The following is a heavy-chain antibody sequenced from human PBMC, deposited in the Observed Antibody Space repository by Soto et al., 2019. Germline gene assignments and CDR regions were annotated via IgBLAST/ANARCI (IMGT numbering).Heavy chain of an antibody. J-gene: IGHJ4*02. CDR2: ISSSSSYI. CDR3: ARGPKAVADTFDY. CDR1: GFTFSSYS. Sequence: EVQLMESGGGLVKPGGSLRLSCAASGFTFSSYSMNWVRQAPGKGLEWVSSISSSSSYIYYADSVKGRFTISRDNAKNSLYLQMNSLRAEDTAVYYCARGPKAVADTFDYWGQGTLVTVSS. V-gene: IGHV3-21*01. D-gene: IGHD6-19*01.